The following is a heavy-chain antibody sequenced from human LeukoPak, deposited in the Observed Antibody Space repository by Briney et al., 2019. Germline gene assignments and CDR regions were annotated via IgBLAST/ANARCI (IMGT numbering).Heavy chain of an antibody. Sequence: GGSLRLSCAASGFTFSSYAMSWVRQAPGKGLEWVSAISGSGGSTYYADSVKGRFTISRDNTKNTLYLQMNSLRAEDTAVYYCAKAGHDYGDYDYWGQGTLVTVSS. CDR3: AKAGHDYGDYDY. D-gene: IGHD4-17*01. J-gene: IGHJ4*02. CDR1: GFTFSSYA. CDR2: ISGSGGST. V-gene: IGHV3-23*01.